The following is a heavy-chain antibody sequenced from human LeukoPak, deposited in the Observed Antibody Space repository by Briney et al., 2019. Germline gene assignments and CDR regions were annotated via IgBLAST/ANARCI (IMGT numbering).Heavy chain of an antibody. CDR2: IKSKIDGGTT. Sequence: GGSLRLSCAASGFTFSNAWMSWVRQAPGKGLEWVGRIKSKIDGGTTDYAAPVKGRFTISRDDSKNTLYLQMNSLKTEDTAVYYCTTEYSSGYLGYHYYNGMDVWGQGTTVTVSS. D-gene: IGHD3-22*01. V-gene: IGHV3-15*01. CDR3: TTEYSSGYLGYHYYNGMDV. CDR1: GFTFSNAW. J-gene: IGHJ6*02.